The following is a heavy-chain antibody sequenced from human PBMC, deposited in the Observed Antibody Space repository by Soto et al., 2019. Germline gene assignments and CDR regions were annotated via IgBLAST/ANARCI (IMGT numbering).Heavy chain of an antibody. CDR3: AKGGRQWLVTSDFNY. J-gene: IGHJ4*02. D-gene: IGHD6-19*01. CDR1: GFTFSSYG. V-gene: IGHV3-30*18. CDR2: ISYDGSKK. Sequence: QVQLVESGGGVVQPGRSLRLSCAASGFTFSSYGIHWVRQAPGKGLEWVAAISYDGSKKYYADSVKGRFAISRDNSKNTVYMQMTSLRAEDTAVYYCAKGGRQWLVTSDFNYWGQGALVTVSS.